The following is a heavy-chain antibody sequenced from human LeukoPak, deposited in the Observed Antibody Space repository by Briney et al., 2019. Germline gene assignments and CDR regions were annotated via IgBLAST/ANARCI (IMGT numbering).Heavy chain of an antibody. V-gene: IGHV3-53*01. D-gene: IGHD3-3*01. J-gene: IGHJ4*02. CDR1: GFTVSSNY. CDR2: IYSGGST. Sequence: PGRSLRLSCAASGFTVSSNYMSWVRQAPGKGLEWVSVIYSGGSTYYADSVKGRFTISRDNSKNTLYLQMNSLRAEDTAVYYCAREPSWGYYGGFDYWGQGTLVTVSS. CDR3: AREPSWGYYGGFDY.